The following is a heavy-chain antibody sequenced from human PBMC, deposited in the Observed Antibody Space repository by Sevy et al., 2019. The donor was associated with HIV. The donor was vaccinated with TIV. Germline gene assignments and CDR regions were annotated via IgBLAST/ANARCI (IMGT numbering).Heavy chain of an antibody. CDR3: TRVDSSGHSDY. Sequence: PETLSLTCTVSGGSVSGYFWSWIQQPPGRGLEWIGNIHHSGTTKYNPSLKSRLTISVDTSKNQFSLILTSATAADTAVYYCTRVDSSGHSDYWGQGTPVTVSS. V-gene: IGHV4-59*02. CDR1: GGSVSGYF. CDR2: IHHSGTT. D-gene: IGHD3-22*01. J-gene: IGHJ4*02.